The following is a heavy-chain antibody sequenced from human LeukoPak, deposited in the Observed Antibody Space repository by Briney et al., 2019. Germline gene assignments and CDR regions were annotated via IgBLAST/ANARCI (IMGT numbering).Heavy chain of an antibody. D-gene: IGHD3-10*01. J-gene: IGHJ4*02. Sequence: GRSLRLSCTASGFTFSDYAMHWVRQAPGKGLEWVAVISYDGSNKYHTDSVKGRFTISRDNSKNTLYLQMSSLRAEDTAVYFCASSYGPWSYYVGYWGQGTLVTISS. V-gene: IGHV3-30*04. CDR1: GFTFSDYA. CDR2: ISYDGSNK. CDR3: ASSYGPWSYYVGY.